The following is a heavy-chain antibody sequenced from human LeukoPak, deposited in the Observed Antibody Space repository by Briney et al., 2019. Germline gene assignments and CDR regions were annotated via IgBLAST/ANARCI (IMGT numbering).Heavy chain of an antibody. D-gene: IGHD1-26*01. V-gene: IGHV1-69*06. Sequence: GASVKVSCKASGGTFSSYAISWVRQAPGQGLEWMGGIIPIFGTANYAQKFQGRVTITADKSTSTAYMELSSLRSEDTAVYYCARETDFIVGAPHYFDDWGQGTLVTVSS. CDR1: GGTFSSYA. CDR2: IIPIFGTA. J-gene: IGHJ4*02. CDR3: ARETDFIVGAPHYFDD.